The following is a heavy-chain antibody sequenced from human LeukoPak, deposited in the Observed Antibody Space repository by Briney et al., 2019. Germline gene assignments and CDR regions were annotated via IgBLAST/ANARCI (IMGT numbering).Heavy chain of an antibody. Sequence: GASVKVSCKASGYTFTSYDFNWVRQATGQRPEWMGWMSPNSGDTGYAQKFQDRVTMTRNTSISTAYMELSSLRSDDTAVYYCAREEPRYCSGGSCPMGYWGQGTLVTVSS. D-gene: IGHD2-15*01. V-gene: IGHV1-8*01. CDR1: GYTFTSYD. CDR3: AREEPRYCSGGSCPMGY. CDR2: MSPNSGDT. J-gene: IGHJ4*02.